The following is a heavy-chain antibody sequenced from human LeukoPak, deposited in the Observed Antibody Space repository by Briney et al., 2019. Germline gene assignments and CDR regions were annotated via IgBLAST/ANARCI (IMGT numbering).Heavy chain of an antibody. Sequence: GGSLRLSCAASGFTFSSYAMHWVRQAPGKGLEWVAVISYDGSNKYYADSVKGRFTISRDNSKNTLYLQMNSLRAEDTAVYYCAKERGYDFWSGYYNRYYYVMDVWGQGTTVTVSS. D-gene: IGHD3-3*01. CDR1: GFTFSSYA. CDR2: ISYDGSNK. J-gene: IGHJ6*02. V-gene: IGHV3-30-3*01. CDR3: AKERGYDFWSGYYNRYYYVMDV.